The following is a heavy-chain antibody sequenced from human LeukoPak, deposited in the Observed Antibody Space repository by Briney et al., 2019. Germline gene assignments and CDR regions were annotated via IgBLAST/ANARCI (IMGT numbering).Heavy chain of an antibody. D-gene: IGHD3-22*01. CDR2: ISAYNGNT. Sequence: ASVKVSCKASGYTFTSYGISWVRQAPGQGLEWMGWISAYNGNTNFAQKLQGRVTMTTDTSTSTAYMELRSLRSDDTAVYYCASPLYYYDSSGSYGMDVWGQGTTVTVSS. CDR1: GYTFTSYG. V-gene: IGHV1-18*01. CDR3: ASPLYYYDSSGSYGMDV. J-gene: IGHJ6*02.